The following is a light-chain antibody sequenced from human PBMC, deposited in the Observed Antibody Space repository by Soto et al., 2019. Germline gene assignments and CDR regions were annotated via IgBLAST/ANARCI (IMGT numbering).Light chain of an antibody. J-gene: IGKJ2*01. V-gene: IGKV1-39*01. CDR1: QSISSY. Sequence: DIQMTQSPSSLSASVGDRVTITCRASQSISSYLNWYQQKPGKAPKLLIYAASSLQSGVPSRFSGSGSGTDFTLTISSLEPEDFAVYYCQQRGNWPLYTFGQGTKVEMK. CDR2: AAS. CDR3: QQRGNWPLYT.